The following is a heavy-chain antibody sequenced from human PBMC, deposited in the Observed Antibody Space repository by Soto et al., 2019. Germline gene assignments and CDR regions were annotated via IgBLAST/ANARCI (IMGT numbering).Heavy chain of an antibody. CDR2: INAGNGNT. Sequence: ASVKVSCKASGYTFTSYAMHWVRQAPGQRLEWMGWINAGNGNTKYSQKFQGRVTITRDTSASTAYMELSSLRSEDTAVYYCARDGMVRGVIAYYYYYYGMDVWGQGTTVTVSS. J-gene: IGHJ6*02. D-gene: IGHD3-10*01. CDR1: GYTFTSYA. CDR3: ARDGMVRGVIAYYYYYYGMDV. V-gene: IGHV1-3*01.